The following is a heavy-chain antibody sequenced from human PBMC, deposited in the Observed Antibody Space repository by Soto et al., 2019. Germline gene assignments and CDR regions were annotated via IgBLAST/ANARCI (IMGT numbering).Heavy chain of an antibody. D-gene: IGHD5-18*01. J-gene: IGHJ5*02. CDR3: ARGRRGYSYGPYNWFDP. V-gene: IGHV4-34*01. CDR1: GGSFSGYY. CDR2: INHSGST. Sequence: SETLSLTCAVYGGSFSGYYWRWIRQPPGKGLEWIGEINHSGSTNYNPSLKSRVTISVDTSKNQFSLKLSSVTAADTAVYYCARGRRGYSYGPYNWFDPWGQGTLVTVSS.